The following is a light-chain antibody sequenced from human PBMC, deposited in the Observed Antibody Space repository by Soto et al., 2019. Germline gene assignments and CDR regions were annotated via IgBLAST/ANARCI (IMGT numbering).Light chain of an antibody. J-gene: IGLJ1*01. CDR3: CLYAGSSTYV. V-gene: IGLV2-23*01. Sequence: QSVLTQPASVSGSPGQSITISCTGTSSDVGSYNLVPWYQQHPGKAPKLMIYEDSERPSGVSDRFSCSTSGNTASLTISGRQAEDDADYYCCLYAGSSTYVFGTGTKLTVL. CDR2: EDS. CDR1: SSDVGSYNL.